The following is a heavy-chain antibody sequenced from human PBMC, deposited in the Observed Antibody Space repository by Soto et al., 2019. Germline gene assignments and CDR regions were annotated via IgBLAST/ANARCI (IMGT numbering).Heavy chain of an antibody. J-gene: IGHJ4*02. D-gene: IGHD2-15*01. V-gene: IGHV4-59*01. CDR3: VRVVVAARFDY. Sequence: SETLSLTCTVSGGSISSYYWSWIRQPPGKGLEWVGYIYYSGSTNYNPSLKSRVTISVDTSKNQFSLKLSSVTAADTAVYYCVRVVVAARFDYWGQGTLVTVSS. CDR2: IYYSGST. CDR1: GGSISSYY.